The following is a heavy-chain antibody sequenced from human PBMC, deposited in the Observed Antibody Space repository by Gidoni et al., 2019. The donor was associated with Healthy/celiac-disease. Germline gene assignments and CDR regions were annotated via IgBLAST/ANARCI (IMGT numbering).Heavy chain of an antibody. J-gene: IGHJ6*02. V-gene: IGHV3-23*01. CDR3: ASKMVRGVTQDRYYYYYGMDV. D-gene: IGHD3-10*01. CDR1: GFTFSSYA. CDR2: ISGSGCST. Sequence: EVQLLESGGGLVQPGGSLRLSCAASGFTFSSYAMSWVRQAPGKGLECVSAISGSGCSTYYADSVKGRFTISRDNSKNSLYLQMNSLRAEDTAVYYCASKMVRGVTQDRYYYYYGMDVWGQGTTVTVSS.